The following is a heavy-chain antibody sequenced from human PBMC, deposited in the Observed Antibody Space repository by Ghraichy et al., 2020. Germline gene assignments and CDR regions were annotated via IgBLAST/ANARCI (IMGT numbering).Heavy chain of an antibody. CDR2: TYYRSKWYN. CDR1: GDSVSSNSAA. J-gene: IGHJ4*02. Sequence: SETLSLTCVISGDSVSSNSAAWNWIRQSPSRGLEWLGRTYYRSKWYNDYAVSVKSRISINPDTSKNQFSLQLNSVTPEDTAVYYCARRRAATGGLDYWGQGTLVTVSS. D-gene: IGHD2-15*01. CDR3: ARRRAATGGLDY. V-gene: IGHV6-1*01.